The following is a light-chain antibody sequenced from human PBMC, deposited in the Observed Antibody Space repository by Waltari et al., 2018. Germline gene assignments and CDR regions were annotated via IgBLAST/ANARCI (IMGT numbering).Light chain of an antibody. J-gene: IGLJ1*01. CDR2: EET. CDR1: NIGSKT. V-gene: IGLV3-21*03. CDR3: QVWDSNTDHAF. Sequence: SYDLTQPPSVSEAPGKTATITCGGDNIGSKTVHWYQQKAGQAPILVLYEETDRPSGIPDRFSGSNSGNTATLTISRGEAGDEADYYCQVWDSNTDHAFFGTGTKVTVL.